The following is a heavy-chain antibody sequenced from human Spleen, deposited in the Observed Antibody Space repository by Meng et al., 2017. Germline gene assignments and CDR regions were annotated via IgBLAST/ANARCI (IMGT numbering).Heavy chain of an antibody. CDR2: IDPKTGGI. V-gene: IGHV1-2*06. J-gene: IGHJ4*02. CDR1: RSTFTGYF. Sequence: QVKLVQSGAERKKPGASVKCSRKASRSTFTGYFLHWVRQAPGQGLEWMGRIDPKTGGIKYAQRFQGRVTMTRDTSISTAYMELSGLRSDDTAVYFCARGGTVTTQYYFEYWGQGALVTVSS. D-gene: IGHD4-11*01. CDR3: ARGGTVTTQYYFEY.